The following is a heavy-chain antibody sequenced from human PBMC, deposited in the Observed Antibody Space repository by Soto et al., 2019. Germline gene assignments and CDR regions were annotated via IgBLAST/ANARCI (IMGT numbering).Heavy chain of an antibody. CDR1: GFTFSNAW. J-gene: IGHJ4*02. V-gene: IGHV3-11*06. D-gene: IGHD3-3*01. CDR2: ISSSSSDT. CDR3: ARVYFFWGGYLSGLFAS. Sequence: PGGSLRLSCAASGFTFSNAWMSWVRQAPGKRLEWVSYISSSSSDTNYADSVKGRFTISRDNAKNSLFLQMNNLRVDDTAVYYWARVYFFWGGYLSGLFASGGRGPLVPVSS.